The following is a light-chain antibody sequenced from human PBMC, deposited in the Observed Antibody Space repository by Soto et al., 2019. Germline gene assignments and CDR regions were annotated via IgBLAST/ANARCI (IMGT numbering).Light chain of an antibody. CDR2: GAS. V-gene: IGKV3-15*01. Sequence: EIVMTQSPATLSVSPGQRATLSCRASQSVSSNLAWYQQKPGQAHRLLIYGASTRATGIPARLSGSGSGTEFTLTISSLQSEDFAVYYCQQYNNWPGTFGQGTKVEIK. J-gene: IGKJ1*01. CDR1: QSVSSN. CDR3: QQYNNWPGT.